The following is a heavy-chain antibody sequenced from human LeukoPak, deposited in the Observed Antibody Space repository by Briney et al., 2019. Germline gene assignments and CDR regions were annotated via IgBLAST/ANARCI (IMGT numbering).Heavy chain of an antibody. CDR2: VYSDDIR. CDR3: ARRPWGSPIDY. D-gene: IGHD3-16*01. V-gene: IGHV3-53*01. J-gene: IGHJ4*02. Sequence: GGSLRLSCAASGVAVSGSYMSWVRQAPGKWPEWVSIVYSDDIRYYVDSVKGRFTISRDNAKNSLYLQMNSLRAEDTAVYYCARRPWGSPIDYWGQGTLVTVSS. CDR1: GVAVSGSY.